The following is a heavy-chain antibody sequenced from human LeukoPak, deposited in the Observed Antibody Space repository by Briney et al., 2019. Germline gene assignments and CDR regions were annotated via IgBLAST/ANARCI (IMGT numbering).Heavy chain of an antibody. CDR2: IKQDGSER. V-gene: IGHV3-7*01. CDR3: VRDTGGSGSYPDY. J-gene: IGHJ4*02. Sequence: GGSLRLSCAASGFTFSNYWMTWVRQAPGRGLEWVANIKQDGSERYYVDSVRGRFTISRDNAKNSVYLQVNSLRVEDTAMYYCVRDTGGSGSYPDYWGQGVLVTVSS. CDR1: GFTFSNYW. D-gene: IGHD1-26*01.